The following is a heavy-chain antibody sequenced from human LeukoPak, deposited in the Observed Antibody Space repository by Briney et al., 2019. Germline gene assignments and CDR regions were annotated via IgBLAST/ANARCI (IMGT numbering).Heavy chain of an antibody. V-gene: IGHV3-30*01. Sequence: GRSLRLSCAASGFTFSSYTMHWVRKAPGKGLERVADSSNHEVNKHYSNSVEGRFTISRDNSKNTLLLQINSLRGADTAVYYCARDGMALYRRDYLDSWGQGTLVTVSS. J-gene: IGHJ4*02. D-gene: IGHD2-2*02. CDR3: ARDGMALYRRDYLDS. CDR1: GFTFSSYT. CDR2: SSNHEVNK.